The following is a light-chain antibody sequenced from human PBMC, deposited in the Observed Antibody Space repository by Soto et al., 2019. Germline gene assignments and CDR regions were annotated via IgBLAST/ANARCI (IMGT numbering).Light chain of an antibody. J-gene: IGLJ1*01. CDR2: NVF. CDR3: SSYSNIPTLYV. V-gene: IGLV2-14*03. Sequence: QSVLTQPASVSGSPGQSITISCTGTSRDVGGYNYVSWYQKNPGKATKLMNYNVFHRPSGVSDRFSGSKSGNTASLTISGLQVEDEADYFSSSYSNIPTLYVFGTGTKVTVL. CDR1: SRDVGGYNY.